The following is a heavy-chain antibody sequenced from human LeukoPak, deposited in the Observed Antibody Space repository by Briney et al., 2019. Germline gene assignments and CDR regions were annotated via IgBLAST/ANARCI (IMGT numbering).Heavy chain of an antibody. Sequence: SETLSLTCTVSGGSISSYYWSWIRQPPGKGLEWIGYIYYSGSTNYNPSLKSRVTISVDTSKNQFSLKLSSVTAADTAVYYCARSYSSSWYEGYNWFDPWGQGTLVTVSS. D-gene: IGHD6-13*01. CDR1: GGSISSYY. V-gene: IGHV4-59*01. CDR3: ARSYSSSWYEGYNWFDP. J-gene: IGHJ5*02. CDR2: IYYSGST.